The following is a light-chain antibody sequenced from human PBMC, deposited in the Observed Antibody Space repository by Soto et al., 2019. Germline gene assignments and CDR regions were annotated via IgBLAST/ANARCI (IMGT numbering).Light chain of an antibody. CDR2: GAS. CDR1: QGVSRN. CDR3: QQRSNWPS. Sequence: DIVMTQSPATLSVAPGERVTFSCRASQGVSRNLAWYQHKPGQAPRLLISGASTGATGIPARFSGSGSGTDFTLTISSLEPEDFAVYYCQQRSNWPSFGQGTKV. J-gene: IGKJ1*01. V-gene: IGKV3-11*01.